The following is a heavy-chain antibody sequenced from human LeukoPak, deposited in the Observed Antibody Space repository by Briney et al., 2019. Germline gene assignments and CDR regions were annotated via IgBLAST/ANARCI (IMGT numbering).Heavy chain of an antibody. CDR2: IYPGDSDT. V-gene: IGHV5-51*01. CDR1: GYSFTSYW. Sequence: GGSLRLSCKGSGYSFTSYWIGWVRQMPGKGLEWMGIIYPGDSDTRYSPSFQGQVTISADKSNSTAYLQWSSLKASDTAMYYCARYYCSSTSCYGFDYWGQGTLVTVSS. D-gene: IGHD2-2*01. J-gene: IGHJ4*02. CDR3: ARYYCSSTSCYGFDY.